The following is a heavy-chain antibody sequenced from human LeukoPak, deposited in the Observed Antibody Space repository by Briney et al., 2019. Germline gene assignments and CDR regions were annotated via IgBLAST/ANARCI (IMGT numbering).Heavy chain of an antibody. CDR3: ARDKAKWELTAFDY. J-gene: IGHJ4*02. D-gene: IGHD1-26*01. Sequence: ASVKVSCKASGYTFTSYGISWVRQAPGQGLEWMGWISPNSGGTNYAQKFQGRVTMTRDTSISTAYMELSRLRSDDTAVYYCARDKAKWELTAFDYWGQGTLVTVSS. CDR2: ISPNSGGT. V-gene: IGHV1-2*02. CDR1: GYTFTSYG.